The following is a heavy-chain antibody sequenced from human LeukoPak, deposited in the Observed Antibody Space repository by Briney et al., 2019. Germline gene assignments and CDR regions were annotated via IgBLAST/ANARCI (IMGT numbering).Heavy chain of an antibody. Sequence: GGSLRLSCTTSGFTFCDYAMSWVRQAPGKGLEWVGFIRSKAYGATTEYAASVKGRFTISRDDSKSIAYLQMTSLKTEDTAVNYCSRVLAETLAFDYWGQGTLITVSS. CDR2: IRSKAYGATT. CDR3: SRVLAETLAFDY. J-gene: IGHJ4*02. CDR1: GFTFCDYA. D-gene: IGHD3-3*02. V-gene: IGHV3-49*04.